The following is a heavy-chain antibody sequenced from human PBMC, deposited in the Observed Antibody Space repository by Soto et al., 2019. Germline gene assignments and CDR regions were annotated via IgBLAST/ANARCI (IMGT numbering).Heavy chain of an antibody. CDR3: AHRAYFDGAKHFDV. D-gene: IGHD3-22*01. J-gene: IGHJ4*02. Sequence: QITLKESGPTLVKPTQTLTLPCTFSGFSLSTSGVGVGWIRQPPGKALEWLAIIYWDDEKRYSPSLKTRLTVTRPTSKGQVVVTMPNGDRVDTATYYCAHRAYFDGAKHFDVWGQGTLVRVSS. V-gene: IGHV2-5*02. CDR2: IYWDDEK. CDR1: GFSLSTSGVG.